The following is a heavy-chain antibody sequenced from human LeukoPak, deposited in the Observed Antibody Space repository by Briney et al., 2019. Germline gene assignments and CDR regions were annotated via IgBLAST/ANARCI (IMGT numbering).Heavy chain of an antibody. CDR1: GYTFTSYD. D-gene: IGHD2-2*01. CDR3: ARGSEGIYCSSTSCYWFDP. V-gene: IGHV1-8*01. CDR2: MNPNSGNT. J-gene: IGHJ5*02. Sequence: ASVKVSCKASGYTFTSYDINWVRQATGQGLEWMGWMNPNSGNTGYARKFQGRVTMTRNTSISTAYMELSSLRSEDTAVYYCARGSEGIYCSSTSCYWFDPWGQGTLVTVSS.